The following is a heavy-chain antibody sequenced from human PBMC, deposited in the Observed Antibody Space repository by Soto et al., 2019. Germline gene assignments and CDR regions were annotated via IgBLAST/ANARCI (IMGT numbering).Heavy chain of an antibody. Sequence: PGESLKISCAASGFTFSSYWMHWVRQVPGKGLVWVSRINSDGSSTSYADSVKGRFTISRDNAKNTLYLQMNSLRAEDTAVYYCARPRYDSSGTPFDYWGQGTLVTVSS. V-gene: IGHV3-74*01. D-gene: IGHD3-22*01. J-gene: IGHJ4*02. CDR3: ARPRYDSSGTPFDY. CDR2: INSDGSST. CDR1: GFTFSSYW.